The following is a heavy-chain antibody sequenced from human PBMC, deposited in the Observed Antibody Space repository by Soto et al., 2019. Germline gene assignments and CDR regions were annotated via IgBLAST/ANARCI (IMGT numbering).Heavy chain of an antibody. CDR1: GFTFSSYS. CDR3: ARVTPDYGDYFDYYYYMDV. D-gene: IGHD4-17*01. V-gene: IGHV3-21*01. Sequence: GGSLRLSCAASGFTFSSYSMNWVRQAPGKGLEWVSSISSSSSYIYYADSVKGRFTISRDNAKNSLYLQMNSLRAEDTAVYYCARVTPDYGDYFDYYYYMDVWGKGTTVTVSS. J-gene: IGHJ6*03. CDR2: ISSSSSYI.